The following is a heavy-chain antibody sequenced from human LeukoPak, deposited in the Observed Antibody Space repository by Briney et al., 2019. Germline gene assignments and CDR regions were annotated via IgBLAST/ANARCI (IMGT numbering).Heavy chain of an antibody. CDR1: GFTLSSYV. V-gene: IGHV3-21*01. D-gene: IGHD5-18*01. J-gene: IGHJ4*02. Sequence: PGGSLRLSCAASGFTLSSYVMNWSARPQGKGLNGVSSINKRNNIYYADAVRGRFTISRDNAKNSLYLQMNSLRAEDTALYYCVREDTPTGSNLMVYWGRGTLVTVSS. CDR3: VREDTPTGSNLMVY. CDR2: INKRNNI.